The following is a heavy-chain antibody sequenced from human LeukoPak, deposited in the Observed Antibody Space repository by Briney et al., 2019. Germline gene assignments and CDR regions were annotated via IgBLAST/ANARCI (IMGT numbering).Heavy chain of an antibody. J-gene: IGHJ6*02. Sequence: PGGSLRLSCAASGFTFSGNWMHWVRQAPGKGLVWVSRLDSDASITNYADSVKGRFTISSDNAKNTLYLQMNSLTAEDTAVYYCARDPGYSGYFYGMDVWGQGTTVTVSS. V-gene: IGHV3-74*01. CDR2: LDSDASIT. CDR1: GFTFSGNW. D-gene: IGHD5-12*01. CDR3: ARDPGYSGYFYGMDV.